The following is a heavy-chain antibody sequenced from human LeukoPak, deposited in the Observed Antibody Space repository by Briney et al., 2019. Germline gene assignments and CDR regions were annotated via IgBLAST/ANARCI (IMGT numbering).Heavy chain of an antibody. Sequence: SETLSLTCTVSGGSISSYYWSWIRQPAGTALEWIGRIYTSGTITYNPSLKSRVTISVDTSKNQFSLKLSSVTAADTAVYYCARTRYYYNSRSYGAPYYFDYWGQGTLVTVSS. CDR3: ARTRYYYNSRSYGAPYYFDY. CDR1: GGSISSYY. V-gene: IGHV4-4*07. J-gene: IGHJ4*02. D-gene: IGHD3-10*01. CDR2: IYTSGTI.